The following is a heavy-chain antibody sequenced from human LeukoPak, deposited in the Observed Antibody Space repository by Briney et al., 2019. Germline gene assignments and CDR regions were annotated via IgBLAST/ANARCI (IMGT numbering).Heavy chain of an antibody. CDR1: GGTFTTHV. Sequence: GASVKVSCKASGGTFTTHVISWVRQAPGQGLEWMGRIIPILDSPKYAQKFQGRVTITADKSTSTAYLELSSLRSEDTAVYYCARADYDFWSPTAEKYGMDVWGQGTTVTVSS. D-gene: IGHD3-3*01. CDR2: IIPILDSP. J-gene: IGHJ6*02. V-gene: IGHV1-69*04. CDR3: ARADYDFWSPTAEKYGMDV.